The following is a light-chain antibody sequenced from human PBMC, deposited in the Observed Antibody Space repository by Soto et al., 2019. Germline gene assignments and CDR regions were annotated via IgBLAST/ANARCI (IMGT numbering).Light chain of an antibody. V-gene: IGKV3-15*01. Sequence: EIVMTQSPATLSVSPGERATLSCRASQRVSRNLAWYQQKPGQAPRLLIYDASTRATGIPDRFSGSGSETEFTLTINSLQPDDFATYYCQQYNGYWTFGQGTKVDIK. CDR2: DAS. CDR3: QQYNGYWT. CDR1: QRVSRN. J-gene: IGKJ1*01.